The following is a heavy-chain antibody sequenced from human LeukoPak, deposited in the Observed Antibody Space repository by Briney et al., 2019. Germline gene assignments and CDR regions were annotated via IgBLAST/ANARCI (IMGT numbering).Heavy chain of an antibody. Sequence: SVKVSCKASGYTFTIYYMHWVRQAPGQGLEWMGGIIPIFGTANYARKFQGRVTITADESTSTAYMELSSLRSEDTAVYYCARDFQVGGAHDAFDIWGQGTMVTVSS. V-gene: IGHV1-69*13. CDR1: GYTFTIYY. CDR2: IIPIFGTA. J-gene: IGHJ3*02. D-gene: IGHD3-16*01. CDR3: ARDFQVGGAHDAFDI.